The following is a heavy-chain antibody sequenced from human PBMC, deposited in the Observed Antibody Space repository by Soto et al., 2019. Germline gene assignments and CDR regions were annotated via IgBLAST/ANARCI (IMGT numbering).Heavy chain of an antibody. D-gene: IGHD3-9*01. CDR2: ISYDGSNK. CDR1: GFTFSSYA. J-gene: IGHJ4*02. V-gene: IGHV3-30-3*01. Sequence: QVQLVESGGGVVQPGRSLRLSCAASGFTFSSYAMHWVRQAPGKGLEWVAVISYDGSNKYYADSVKGRFTISRDNSKNTLYLQMNSLRAEDTAVYYCARDRYAIFWGPTDYWGQGTLVTVSS. CDR3: ARDRYAIFWGPTDY.